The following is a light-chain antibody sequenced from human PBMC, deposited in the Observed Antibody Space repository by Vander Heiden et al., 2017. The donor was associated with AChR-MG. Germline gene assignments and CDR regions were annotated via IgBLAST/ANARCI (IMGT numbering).Light chain of an antibody. V-gene: IGLV3-1*01. Sequence: SYELTQPPSVSVSPGHTATITCSGNKLDGEFAYHCRQKPGQSAVLAIYQDPHRPSGIPARFSGSNSGDTATLTITGTQDVDEADYFCQAWDSRAAVFGGGTKLTVL. CDR1: KLDGEF. J-gene: IGLJ2*01. CDR2: QDP. CDR3: QAWDSRAAV.